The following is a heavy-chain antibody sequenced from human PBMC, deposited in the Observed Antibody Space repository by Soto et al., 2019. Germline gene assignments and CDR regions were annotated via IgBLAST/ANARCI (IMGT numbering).Heavy chain of an antibody. CDR2: ISSSGSTI. V-gene: IGHV3-48*02. CDR1: GFTFSSYS. J-gene: IGHJ4*02. Sequence: EVQLVESGGGLVQPGGSLRLSCAASGFTFSSYSMNWVRQAPGKGLEWVSYISSSGSTIYYADSVKGRFTISRDNAKNSLDLQKNSLRDEDTAVYYCARALRMVYAIDFDYWGQGTLVTVSS. CDR3: ARALRMVYAIDFDY. D-gene: IGHD2-8*01.